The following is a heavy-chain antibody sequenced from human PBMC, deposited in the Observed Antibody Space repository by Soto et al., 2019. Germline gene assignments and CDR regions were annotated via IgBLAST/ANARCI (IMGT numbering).Heavy chain of an antibody. CDR1: GFTFSSYG. CDR3: ARSFLKTGTNDY. V-gene: IGHV3-33*01. D-gene: IGHD1-7*01. CDR2: IWYDGSNK. Sequence: GGSLRLSCAASGFTFSSYGMHWVRQAPGKGLEWVAVIWYDGSNKYYADSLKGRFTISRDNSKNTLYLQMNSLRAEDTAVYYCARSFLKTGTNDYWGQGTLVPVSP. J-gene: IGHJ4*02.